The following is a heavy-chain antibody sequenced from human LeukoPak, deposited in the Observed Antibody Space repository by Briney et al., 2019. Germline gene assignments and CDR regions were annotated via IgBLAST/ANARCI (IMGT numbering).Heavy chain of an antibody. CDR3: AKGRFLEPPDY. CDR2: ISSGSIYK. J-gene: IGHJ4*02. Sequence: PGGSLRLSCAASGFTFNRYSINWVRQAPGKGLEWVSSISSGSIYKHYADSVKGRFTISRDNAKNSLYLQMNSLRAEDTAVYYCAKGRFLEPPDYWGQGTLVTVSS. D-gene: IGHD3-3*01. CDR1: GFTFNRYS. V-gene: IGHV3-21*01.